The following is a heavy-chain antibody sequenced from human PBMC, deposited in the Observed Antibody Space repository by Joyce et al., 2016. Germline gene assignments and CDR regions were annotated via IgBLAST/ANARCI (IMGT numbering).Heavy chain of an antibody. Sequence: VQLVESGGDLVEPGGSLRLPCAASGLSFSNAWMALVRQAPGRGLEWVGRIKSKTEGETTDYATPVKGRFVISRDDSNDMLFLVMNSLKTEDTAVYYCTTDDFWSGFSASWGQGTLVTVSS. J-gene: IGHJ5*02. D-gene: IGHD3-3*01. CDR1: GLSFSNAW. V-gene: IGHV3-15*01. CDR3: TTDDFWSGFSAS. CDR2: IKSKTEGETT.